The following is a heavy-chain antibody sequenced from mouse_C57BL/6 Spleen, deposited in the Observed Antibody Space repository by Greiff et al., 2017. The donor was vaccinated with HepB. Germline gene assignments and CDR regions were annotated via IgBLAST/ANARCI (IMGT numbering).Heavy chain of an antibody. CDR1: GYTFTSYW. D-gene: IGHD6-1*01. CDR3: ARRPPAYAMDC. Sequence: QVQLQQPGAELVRPGSSVKLSCKASGYTFTSYWMGWVKQRPGHGLEWIGNIYPSGSETHYNQKFKGKATLTADKSSSTAYMQLSSLTSEDSAVYYCARRPPAYAMDCWGQGTSVTVAT. J-gene: IGHJ4*01. V-gene: IGHV1-61*01. CDR2: IYPSGSET.